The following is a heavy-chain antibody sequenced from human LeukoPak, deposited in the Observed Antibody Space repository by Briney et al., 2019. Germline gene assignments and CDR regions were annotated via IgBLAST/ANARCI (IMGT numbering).Heavy chain of an antibody. CDR3: TRDKYGGTFDP. J-gene: IGHJ5*02. V-gene: IGHV3-74*01. CDR2: VSADGSST. D-gene: IGHD2-15*01. Sequence: GGSLRLSCVASGFSFRSYWMHWVRQVPGKGLVWVSRVSADGSSTSYADAMKGRFTISRDNAKNTVDLQMSGLRAEDTAIYYCTRDKYGGTFDPWGQGTLVTVSS. CDR1: GFSFRSYW.